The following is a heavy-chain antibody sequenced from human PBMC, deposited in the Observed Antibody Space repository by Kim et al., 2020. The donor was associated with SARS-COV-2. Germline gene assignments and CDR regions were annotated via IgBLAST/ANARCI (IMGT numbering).Heavy chain of an antibody. D-gene: IGHD1-26*01. Sequence: GGSLRLSCAASGFTFSSCAMGWVRQAPGKGLEWVSDIRGGGGSAYYVDSVRGRFTISRDNSKNSLYLQMNSLRAEDTAVYYCAREPVVGAPFYFDDLV. CDR1: GFTFSSCA. J-gene: IGHJ4*01. V-gene: IGHV3-23*01. CDR3: AREPVVGAPFYFDD. CDR2: IRGGGGSA.